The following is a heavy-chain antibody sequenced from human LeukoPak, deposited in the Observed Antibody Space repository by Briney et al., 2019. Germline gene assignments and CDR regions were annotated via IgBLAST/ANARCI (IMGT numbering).Heavy chain of an antibody. CDR2: IYYSGST. CDR3: ARGGRDGYNYPLDY. V-gene: IGHV4-59*01. D-gene: IGHD5-24*01. Sequence: SETLSLTCTVSGGSISSYYWSWIRQPPGKGLEWIGYIYYSGSTNYNPSLKSRVTISVDTSKNQFSLKLSSVTAADTAVYYCARGGRDGYNYPLDYWGQGTLVTVSS. J-gene: IGHJ4*02. CDR1: GGSISSYY.